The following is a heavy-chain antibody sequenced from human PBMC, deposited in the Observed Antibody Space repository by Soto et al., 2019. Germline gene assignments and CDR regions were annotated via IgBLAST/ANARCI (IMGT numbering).Heavy chain of an antibody. CDR3: AGYTRQSDNWFDP. D-gene: IGHD2-2*02. CDR1: GGSFSGCY. V-gene: IGHV4-34*01. J-gene: IGHJ5*02. CDR2: INHSGST. Sequence: QVQLQQWGAGLVKPSETLSLTCAVYGGSFSGCYWSWIRQPPGKGLEWIGEINHSGSTNYNPSLKSRVTISVDTSKNQFSLKLSSVTAADTAVYYCAGYTRQSDNWFDPWGQGTLVTVSS.